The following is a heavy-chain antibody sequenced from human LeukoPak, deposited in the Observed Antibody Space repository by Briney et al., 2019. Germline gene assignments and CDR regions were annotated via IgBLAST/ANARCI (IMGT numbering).Heavy chain of an antibody. D-gene: IGHD6-13*01. Sequence: PGGSLRLSCAASGFTFSTYGIHWVRQAPGKGLEWVAVISYDGSNKYYADSVKGRFTISRDNSKNTLYLQMNSLRAEDAAVFYCARDQQGISFDCWGQGTLVTVSS. CDR2: ISYDGSNK. CDR3: ARDQQGISFDC. CDR1: GFTFSTYG. V-gene: IGHV3-30*03. J-gene: IGHJ4*02.